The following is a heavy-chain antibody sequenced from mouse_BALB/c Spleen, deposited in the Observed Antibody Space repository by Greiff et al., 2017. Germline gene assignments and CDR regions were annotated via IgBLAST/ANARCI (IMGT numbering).Heavy chain of an antibody. V-gene: IGHV6-6*02. D-gene: IGHD2-13*01. Sequence: EVMLVESGGGLVQPGGSMKLSCVASGFTFSNYWMNWVRQSPEKGLEWVAEIRLKSNNYATHYAESVKGRFTISRDDSKSSVYLQMNNLRAEDTGIYYCTREVTYWGQGTLVTVSA. CDR2: IRLKSNNYAT. J-gene: IGHJ3*01. CDR1: GFTFSNYW. CDR3: TREVTY.